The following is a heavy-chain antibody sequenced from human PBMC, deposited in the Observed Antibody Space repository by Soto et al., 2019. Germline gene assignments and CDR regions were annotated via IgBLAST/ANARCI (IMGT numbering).Heavy chain of an antibody. J-gene: IGHJ4*02. Sequence: EVQLVESGGGLVQPGGSLRISCAASGFTFSSYWMHWVRQAPGKGLVWVSRINSDGSSTSYADSVKGRFTISRDNAKNTLYLQMNSLRAEDTAVYYCARVYYYDSSGYFPFDYWGQGTLVTVSS. CDR2: INSDGSST. CDR3: ARVYYYDSSGYFPFDY. D-gene: IGHD3-22*01. V-gene: IGHV3-74*02. CDR1: GFTFSSYW.